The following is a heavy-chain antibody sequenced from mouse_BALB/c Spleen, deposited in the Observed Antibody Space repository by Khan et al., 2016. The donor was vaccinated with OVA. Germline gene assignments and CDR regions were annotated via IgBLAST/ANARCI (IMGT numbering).Heavy chain of an antibody. CDR2: INPSNGYT. J-gene: IGHJ3*01. CDR3: VRGGAYYRNDGWFGY. Sequence: QVQLQQPGAELARPGASVKMSCKASGYTFASYTIHWIKQRPGQGLEWIGYINPSNGYTNYNQKFKDKATLTADKSSTTAYMQLSSLTSDDSAVDNCVRGGAYYRNDGWFGYWGQGTLVTVSA. D-gene: IGHD2-14*01. CDR1: GYTFASYT. V-gene: IGHV1-4*01.